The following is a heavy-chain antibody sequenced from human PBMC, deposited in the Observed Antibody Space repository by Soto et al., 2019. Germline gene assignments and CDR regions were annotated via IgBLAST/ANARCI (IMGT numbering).Heavy chain of an antibody. CDR1: GFTFSDYA. J-gene: IGHJ4*02. V-gene: IGHV3-23*05. CDR3: AKHEERLGSSEWWDS. CDR2: VYSRGDTT. Sequence: EVQLLESGGGLVQPGGSLRLSCAASGFTFSDYAMSWVRQAPGKGLEWVSSVYSRGDTTYSADSVKGRFTISRDNSKNILLLQMNNLRDEDMGIYYCAKHEERLGSSEWWDSWGPGAQVTVSS. D-gene: IGHD2-8*01.